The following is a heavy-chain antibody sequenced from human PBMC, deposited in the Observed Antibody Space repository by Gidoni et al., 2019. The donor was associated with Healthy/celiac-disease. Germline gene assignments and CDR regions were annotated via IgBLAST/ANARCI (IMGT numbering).Heavy chain of an antibody. CDR2: ISSSSSYT. CDR1: GFTFSDYY. CDR3: ARWKGQNPYSSGWYEGGFY. D-gene: IGHD6-19*01. J-gene: IGHJ4*02. Sequence: QVQLVESGGGLVKPGGSLRLSCAASGFTFSDYYMSWIRQAPGKGLEWVSYISSSSSYTNYADSVKGRFTISRDNAKNSLYLQMNSLRAEDTAVYYCARWKGQNPYSSGWYEGGFYWGQGTLVTVSS. V-gene: IGHV3-11*05.